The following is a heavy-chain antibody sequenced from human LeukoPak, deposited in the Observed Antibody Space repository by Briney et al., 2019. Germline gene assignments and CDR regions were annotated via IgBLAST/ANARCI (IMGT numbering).Heavy chain of an antibody. J-gene: IGHJ6*04. CDR3: ARVGVVPAAIAVV. CDR2: IIPIFGTA. D-gene: IGHD2-2*01. CDR1: GGTFSSYA. V-gene: IGHV1-69*05. Sequence: SVKVSCKASGGTFSSYAISWVRQAPGQGLEWMGGIIPIFGTANYAQKFQGRVTITTDESTSTAYMELSSLRSEDTAVYYCARVGVVPAAIAVVWGKGTTVTVSS.